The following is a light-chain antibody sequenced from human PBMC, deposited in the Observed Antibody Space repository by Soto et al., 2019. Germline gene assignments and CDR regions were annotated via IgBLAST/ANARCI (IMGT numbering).Light chain of an antibody. Sequence: AIQMAQSPSSLSASVGDRVTITCRASQGIGNDVGWFQQKPGKAPKLLIYAAATLQSGVPSRFSGSRSGTDFTFTISSLQPEDFATYYCLQDHNYPLTFGGGTKVEIK. CDR1: QGIGND. J-gene: IGKJ4*01. V-gene: IGKV1-6*02. CDR3: LQDHNYPLT. CDR2: AAA.